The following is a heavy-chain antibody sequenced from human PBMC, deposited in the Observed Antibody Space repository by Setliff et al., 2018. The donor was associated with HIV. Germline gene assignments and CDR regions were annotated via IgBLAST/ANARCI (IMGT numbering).Heavy chain of an antibody. CDR2: INPSGGST. CDR3: ARVFYSRGSGYYKGLDY. CDR1: GYIFTSYY. D-gene: IGHD3-3*01. V-gene: IGHV1-46*01. J-gene: IGHJ4*02. Sequence: ASVKVSCKASGYIFTSYYIHWVRQAPGQGLEWMGIINPSGGSTSYPQKFQGRVTLTRDTSTNTAYMELSSLRSEDTAVYYCARVFYSRGSGYYKGLDYWGQGTLVTVSS.